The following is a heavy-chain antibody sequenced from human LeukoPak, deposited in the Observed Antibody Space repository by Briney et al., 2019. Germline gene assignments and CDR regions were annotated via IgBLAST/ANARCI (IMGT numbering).Heavy chain of an antibody. CDR2: MNPNSGNT. D-gene: IGHD2-15*01. CDR3: AKRLGFCSDGSSSSLTW. Sequence: ASVKVSCKASGYTFTSYDINWVRQATGQGLEWMGWMNPNSGNTGYAQKFQGRVAMTRNSSISTAYMELSSLRSEDTAVYYCAKRLGFCSDGSSSSLTWGGRGPLATVS. J-gene: IGHJ4*02. CDR1: GYTFTSYD. V-gene: IGHV1-8*01.